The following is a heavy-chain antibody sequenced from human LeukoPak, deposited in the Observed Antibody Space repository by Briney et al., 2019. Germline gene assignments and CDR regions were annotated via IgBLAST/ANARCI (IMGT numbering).Heavy chain of an antibody. J-gene: IGHJ4*02. CDR3: ARQNYYGSGSYYKDY. D-gene: IGHD3-10*01. CDR2: INHSGST. V-gene: IGHV4-34*01. Sequence: SETLSLTSAVYGGSFSGYYWIWIRPPPGQGLEWIGEINHSGSTNYNPSLKSRVTISVDTSKNPFSLKLSSVTAADTAVYYCARQNYYGSGSYYKDYWGQGTLVTVSS. CDR1: GGSFSGYY.